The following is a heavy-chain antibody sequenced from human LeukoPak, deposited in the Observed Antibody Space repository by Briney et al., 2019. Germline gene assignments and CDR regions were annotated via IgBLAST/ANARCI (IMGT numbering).Heavy chain of an antibody. CDR2: IYYSGST. V-gene: IGHV4-59*08. CDR3: ARSGGAAGPDYYGMDV. Sequence: SETLSLTCTVSGGSISSYYWSWIRQPPGKGLEWIGYIYYSGSTNYNPSLKSRVTILVDTSKNQFSLKLSSVTAADTAVYYCARSGGAAGPDYYGMDVWGQGTTVTVSS. J-gene: IGHJ6*02. D-gene: IGHD6-13*01. CDR1: GGSISSYY.